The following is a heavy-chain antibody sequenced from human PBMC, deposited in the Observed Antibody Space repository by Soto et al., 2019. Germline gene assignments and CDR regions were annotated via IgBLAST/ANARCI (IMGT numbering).Heavy chain of an antibody. Sequence: ASVKVSCKASGYTFTSYYMHWVRQAPGQGLEWMGIINPSGGSTSYAQKFQGRVTMTRDTSTSTVYMELSSLRSEDTAVYYCARDLVSAEYQLLYRVNYFDYWGQGTLVTAPQ. CDR1: GYTFTSYY. CDR2: INPSGGST. J-gene: IGHJ4*02. CDR3: ARDLVSAEYQLLYRVNYFDY. V-gene: IGHV1-46*01. D-gene: IGHD2-2*02.